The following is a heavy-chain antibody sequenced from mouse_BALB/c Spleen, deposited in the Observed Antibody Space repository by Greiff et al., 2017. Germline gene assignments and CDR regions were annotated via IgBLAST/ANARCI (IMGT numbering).Heavy chain of an antibody. V-gene: IGHV1S81*02. CDR1: GYTFTSYY. CDR2: INPSNGGT. D-gene: IGHD4-1*01. Sequence: QVHVKQSGAELVKPGASVKLSCKASGYTFTSYYMYWVKQRPGQGLEWIGEINPSNGGTNFNEKFKSKATLTVDKSSSTAYMQLSSLTSEDSAVYYCTRRINWVYYAMDYWGQGTSVTVSS. CDR3: TRRINWVYYAMDY. J-gene: IGHJ4*01.